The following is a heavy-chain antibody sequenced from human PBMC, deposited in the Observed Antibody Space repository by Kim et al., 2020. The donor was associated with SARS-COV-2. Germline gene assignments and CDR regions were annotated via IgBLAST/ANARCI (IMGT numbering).Heavy chain of an antibody. CDR1: RFTFPTYH. J-gene: IGHJ6*02. V-gene: IGHV3-21*01. Sequence: GGSLRLSCAASRFTFPTYHMNWVRQAPGKGLEWVSSISFSGTYIYYADSVRGRFTISRDNAKDSLSLQMNSLRAEDTGVYYCARFDGNGLDVWGQATTV. D-gene: IGHD3-9*01. CDR2: ISFSGTYI. CDR3: ARFDGNGLDV.